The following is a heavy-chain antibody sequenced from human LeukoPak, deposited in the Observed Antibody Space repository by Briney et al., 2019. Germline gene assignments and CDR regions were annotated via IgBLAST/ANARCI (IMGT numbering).Heavy chain of an antibody. CDR1: GYTFTSYD. V-gene: IGHV1-8*01. CDR2: MNPNSGNT. CDR3: ARAYYDFWSGYYYYGMDV. J-gene: IGHJ6*02. D-gene: IGHD3-3*01. Sequence: ASVKVSCKASGYTFTSYDINWVRQATGQGLEWMGWMNPNSGNTGYAQKFQGRVTMTRNTSISTAYMALSSLRSEDTAVYYCARAYYDFWSGYYYYGMDVWGQGTTVTVSS.